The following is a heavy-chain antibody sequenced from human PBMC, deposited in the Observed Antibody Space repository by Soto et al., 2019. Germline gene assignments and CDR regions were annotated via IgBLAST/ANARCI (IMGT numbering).Heavy chain of an antibody. CDR1: DGSISSYY. V-gene: IGHV4-59*01. J-gene: IGHJ6*03. D-gene: IGHD2-2*01. CDR2: VYYSGYS. CDR3: ARTRKFSAFEYYMDV. Sequence: SETLSLTCTVSDGSISSYYWSWIRQSPEKGLEWIGYVYYSGYSNYNPSLKSRVTMAIDTSKQQFSLEVSSVTATDTAVYYCARTRKFSAFEYYMDVWGKGTTVTVSS.